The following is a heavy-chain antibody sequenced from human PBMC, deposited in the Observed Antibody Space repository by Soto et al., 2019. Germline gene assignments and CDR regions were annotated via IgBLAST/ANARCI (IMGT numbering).Heavy chain of an antibody. J-gene: IGHJ4*02. CDR3: ARHGLLTYYYDSSGYHFDY. D-gene: IGHD3-22*01. CDR2: IYYSGST. Sequence: SETLSLTCTVSGGSISSSSYYWGWIRQPPGKGLEWIGSIYYSGSTYYNPSLKSRVTISVDTSKNQFSLKLSSVTAADTAVYYCARHGLLTYYYDSSGYHFDYWGQGTLVTVSS. CDR1: GGSISSSSYY. V-gene: IGHV4-39*01.